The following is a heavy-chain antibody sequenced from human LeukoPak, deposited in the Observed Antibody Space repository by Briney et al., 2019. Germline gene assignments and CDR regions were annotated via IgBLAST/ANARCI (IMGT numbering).Heavy chain of an antibody. J-gene: IGHJ4*02. D-gene: IGHD3-10*02. CDR1: GYTFSRYW. CDR3: TRENYVPDS. V-gene: IGHV3-7*03. Sequence: GGSLRLSCVASGYTFSRYWMSWVRQTPGKGLEWVASISNGGYPTYYVDSVRGRFTISRDDARNSLFLQMNGLRADDTAVYYCTRENYVPDSWGQGTLVTVSS. CDR2: ISNGGYPT.